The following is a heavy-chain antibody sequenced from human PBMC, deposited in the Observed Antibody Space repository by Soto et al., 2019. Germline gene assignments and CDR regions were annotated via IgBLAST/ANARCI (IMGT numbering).Heavy chain of an antibody. J-gene: IGHJ6*02. CDR1: GFTFSDYY. Sequence: GGSLGLSCAASGFTFSDYYMSWIRQAPGKGLEWVSYISSSGSTIYYADSVKGRFTISRDNAKNSLYLQMNSLRAEDTAVYYCAMEAGSYSDYYYYGMDVWGQGTTVTVSS. CDR2: ISSSGSTI. D-gene: IGHD1-26*01. V-gene: IGHV3-11*01. CDR3: AMEAGSYSDYYYYGMDV.